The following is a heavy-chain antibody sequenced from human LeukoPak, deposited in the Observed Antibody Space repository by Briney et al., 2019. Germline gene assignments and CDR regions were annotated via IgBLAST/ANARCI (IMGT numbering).Heavy chain of an antibody. CDR3: ALETPNCSSTSCYWFDP. J-gene: IGHJ5*02. Sequence: PSETLSLTCAVYGGSFSGYYWSWIRQPPGKGLEWIGEINHSGSTNYNPSLKSRVTISVDTSKNQFSLKLSSVTAADTAVYYRALETPNCSSTSCYWFDPWGQGTLVTVSS. V-gene: IGHV4-34*01. CDR2: INHSGST. CDR1: GGSFSGYY. D-gene: IGHD2-2*01.